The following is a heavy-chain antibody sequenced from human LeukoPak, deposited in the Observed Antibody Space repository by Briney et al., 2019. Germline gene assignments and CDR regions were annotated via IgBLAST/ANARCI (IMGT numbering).Heavy chain of an antibody. CDR3: ARSLYYYDSSGYYPLDY. J-gene: IGHJ4*02. D-gene: IGHD3-22*01. V-gene: IGHV3-30-3*01. CDR1: GFTFSSYA. CDR2: ISYDGSNK. Sequence: PGGSLRLSCAASGFTFSSYAMHWVRQAPGKGLEWVAVISYDGSNKYYADSVKGRFTISRDNSKNTLYLQMNSLRAEDTAVYYCARSLYYYDSSGYYPLDYWGQGTLVTVSS.